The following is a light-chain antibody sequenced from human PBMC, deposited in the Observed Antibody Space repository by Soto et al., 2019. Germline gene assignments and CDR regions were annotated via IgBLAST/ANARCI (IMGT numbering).Light chain of an antibody. Sequence: IQLTQSPSSLSAPLGARVTTTCRASQAINKFLACNQQKPGKAPQLLIYGASTLQSGVPSRFSGSGSGTDFTLTISSLQPEDFATYYCQQLTNFRFTFGQGTKLDIK. J-gene: IGKJ2*01. CDR2: GAS. V-gene: IGKV1-9*01. CDR3: QQLTNFRFT. CDR1: QAINKF.